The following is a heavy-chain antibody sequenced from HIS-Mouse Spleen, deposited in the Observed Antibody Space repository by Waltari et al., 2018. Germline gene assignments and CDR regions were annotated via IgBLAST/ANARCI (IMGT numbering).Heavy chain of an antibody. CDR2: IYSSGTT. D-gene: IGHD6-13*01. CDR1: FGSISSSSYY. J-gene: IGHJ2*01. Sequence: QLQLQESGPGLVKPSETLSLTCTVSFGSISSSSYYWGWIRQPPGKGLEWIGSIYSSGTTYSNPSLKSRVTISVDPSKNQFSLKLSSVTAADTAVYYCAREIPYSSSWYDWYFDLWGRGTLVTVSS. V-gene: IGHV4-39*07. CDR3: AREIPYSSSWYDWYFDL.